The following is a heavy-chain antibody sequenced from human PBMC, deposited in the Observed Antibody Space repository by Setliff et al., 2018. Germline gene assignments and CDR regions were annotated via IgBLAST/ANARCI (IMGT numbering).Heavy chain of an antibody. CDR2: INYSGST. CDR3: ARLPNYVWGSPVDY. CDR1: GGAVSGDY. V-gene: IGHV4-59*08. Sequence: SLTCSVSGGAVSGDYWTWIRQPPGKGLEYIGYINYSGSTNYNPSLKSRVTISVDTSKNQFSLTLSSVTAADTAVYYCARLPNYVWGSPVDYWGQGTLVTVSS. J-gene: IGHJ4*02. D-gene: IGHD3-16*01.